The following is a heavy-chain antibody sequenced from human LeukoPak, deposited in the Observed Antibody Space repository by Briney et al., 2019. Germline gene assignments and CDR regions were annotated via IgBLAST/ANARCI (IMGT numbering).Heavy chain of an antibody. Sequence: SETLSLTCTVSGGSINSGANYWSWIRQHPGKGLEWIGYIYHSGSTYYNPSLKSRIIISVDTSKNQFSLKLRSVTAADTAVYHCGRGLRYSESYVVEYWGLGTLVTVSS. J-gene: IGHJ4*02. V-gene: IGHV4-31*03. CDR2: IYHSGST. CDR3: GRGLRYSESYVVEY. CDR1: GGSINSGANY. D-gene: IGHD1-26*01.